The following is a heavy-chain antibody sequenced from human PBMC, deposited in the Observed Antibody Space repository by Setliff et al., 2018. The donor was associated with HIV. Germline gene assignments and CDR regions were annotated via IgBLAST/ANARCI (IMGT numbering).Heavy chain of an antibody. CDR1: GYTFINFD. D-gene: IGHD2-15*01. CDR3: TRDRVAGPYYYGMDV. Sequence: ASVKVSCKASGYTFINFDITWVRQAPGQGLEWMGWISANYAKTDYSQKFQDRVTMTTDTSTSTAYMELRSLTSDDTAMYYCTRDRVAGPYYYGMDVWGQGTTVTVSS. CDR2: ISANYAKT. V-gene: IGHV1-18*04. J-gene: IGHJ6*02.